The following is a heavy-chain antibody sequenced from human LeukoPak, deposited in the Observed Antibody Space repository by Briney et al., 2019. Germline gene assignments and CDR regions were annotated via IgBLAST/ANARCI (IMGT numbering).Heavy chain of an antibody. Sequence: SETLSLTCTVSGGSINSGGYYWGWIRQSPGKGLEWIGYIFHTGNAYYNPSLKSRVTLSVDMSKNHFSLKVSSVTAADTAVYYCARRYSSGLDWGQGTLVTVSS. CDR3: ARRYSSGLD. CDR1: GGSINSGGYY. J-gene: IGHJ4*02. D-gene: IGHD6-19*01. CDR2: IFHTGNA. V-gene: IGHV4-30-2*06.